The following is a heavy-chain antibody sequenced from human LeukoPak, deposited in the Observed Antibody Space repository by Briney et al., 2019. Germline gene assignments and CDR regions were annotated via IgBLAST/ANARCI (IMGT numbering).Heavy chain of an antibody. D-gene: IGHD2-2*01. Sequence: GGSLRLSCAASGFTFSSYGMHWVRQAPGKGLEWVAFIRYDGSNKYYADSVKGRFTISRDNSKNTLYLQMNSLRAEDTAVYYCAKDPEALIVVVPAASPGYFDLWGRGTLVTVSS. CDR3: AKDPEALIVVVPAASPGYFDL. V-gene: IGHV3-30*02. CDR2: IRYDGSNK. CDR1: GFTFSSYG. J-gene: IGHJ2*01.